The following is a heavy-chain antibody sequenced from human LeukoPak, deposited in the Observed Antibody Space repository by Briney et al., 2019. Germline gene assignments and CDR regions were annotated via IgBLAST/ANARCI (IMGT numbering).Heavy chain of an antibody. CDR2: ITSTSIYR. CDR3: ATEDATAVTKVLDF. CDR1: GFTFSTYA. D-gene: IGHD4-17*01. V-gene: IGHV3-21*01. J-gene: IGHJ4*02. Sequence: GGSLRLSCAASGFTFSTYAMNWVRQAPGKGLEWISSITSTSIYRYYADSVKGRFTISKDNAENSLYLQMNDLRAEDTAVYYCATEDATAVTKVLDFWGQGTLVTVSS.